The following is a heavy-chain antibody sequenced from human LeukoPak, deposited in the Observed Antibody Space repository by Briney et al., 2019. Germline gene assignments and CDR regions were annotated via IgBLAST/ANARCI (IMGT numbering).Heavy chain of an antibody. CDR1: GYTFTSYG. CDR3: ATLLLSKKRYYDFWTSASDF. J-gene: IGHJ3*01. CDR2: IIPIFGTA. Sequence: SVNVSCKASGYTFTSYGISWVRQAPGQGLEWMGGIIPIFGTANYAQKFQGRVTITADESTSTAYMELSSLRSEDTAVYYCATLLLSKKRYYDFWTSASDFWGQGTMVTVSS. D-gene: IGHD3-3*01. V-gene: IGHV1-69*13.